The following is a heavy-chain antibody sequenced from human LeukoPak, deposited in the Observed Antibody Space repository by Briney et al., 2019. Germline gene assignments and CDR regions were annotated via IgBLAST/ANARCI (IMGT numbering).Heavy chain of an antibody. CDR1: GYSFTRYW. CDR3: ARRAVTTGFDP. D-gene: IGHD4-17*01. CDR2: IYPSGSDT. J-gene: IGHJ5*02. Sequence: GESLKISCKGSGYSFTRYWIGWVRQMPGKGLEWMGIIYPSGSDTRYSPSFQGQVTISADKSISTAYLQWSSLKASDTAMYYCARRAVTTGFDPWGQGTLVTVSS. V-gene: IGHV5-51*03.